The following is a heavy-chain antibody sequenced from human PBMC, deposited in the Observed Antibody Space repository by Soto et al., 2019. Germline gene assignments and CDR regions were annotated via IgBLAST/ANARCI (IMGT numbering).Heavy chain of an antibody. V-gene: IGHV2-70*11. D-gene: IGHD3-9*01. CDR2: IDWDDDK. CDR3: ARIGRYFDWFYPENYYMDV. CDR1: GFSLSTSGMC. J-gene: IGHJ6*03. Sequence: SGPTLVHPTQTLTLTCTFSGFSLSTSGMCVSWIRQPPGKALEWLARIDWDDDKYYSTSLKTRLTISKDTSKNQVVLTMTNMDPVDTATYYCARIGRYFDWFYPENYYMDVWGKGTTVTVSS.